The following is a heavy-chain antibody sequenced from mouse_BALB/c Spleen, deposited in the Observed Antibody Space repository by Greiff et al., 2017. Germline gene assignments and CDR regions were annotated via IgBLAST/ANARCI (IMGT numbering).Heavy chain of an antibody. J-gene: IGHJ3*01. CDR2: ISNGGGST. CDR3: ARHGHGNSAWFAY. Sequence: EVHLVESGGGLVQPGGSLKLSCAASGFTFSSYTMSWVRQTPEKRLEWVAYISNGGGSTYYPDTVKGRFTISRDNAKNTLYLQMSSLKSEDTAMYYCARHGHGNSAWFAYWGQGTLVTVSA. D-gene: IGHD2-1*01. CDR1: GFTFSSYT. V-gene: IGHV5-12-2*01.